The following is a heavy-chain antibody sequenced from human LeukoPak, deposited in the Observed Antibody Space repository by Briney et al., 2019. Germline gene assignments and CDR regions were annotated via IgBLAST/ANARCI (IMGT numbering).Heavy chain of an antibody. D-gene: IGHD6-19*01. V-gene: IGHV4-59*01. CDR2: IYYSGST. CDR3: ARGYSGWTDNWFDP. CDR1: GGSISGYY. J-gene: IGHJ5*02. Sequence: SETLSLTCTVSGGSISGYYWSWIRQPPGKGLEWIGYIYYSGSTNYNPSLKSRVTISVDTSKNQFSLKLSSVTAADTAVYYCARGYSGWTDNWFDPWGQGTLVTVSS.